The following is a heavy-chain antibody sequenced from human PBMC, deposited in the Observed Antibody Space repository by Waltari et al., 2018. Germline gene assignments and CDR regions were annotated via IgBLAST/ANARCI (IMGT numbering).Heavy chain of an antibody. D-gene: IGHD3-3*01. CDR1: GGSINSDFYY. V-gene: IGHV4-61*02. Sequence: VELQESGPGLVKPSQTLSLTCSVSGGSINSDFYYWNWIRPPAGKGLEWIGRIYTSGDTNYNPSLKTRVNISVDTSRNQFSLKLTSVTAADTAVYYCARDLRHPSYYDFSFDTWGQGSLVTVSS. J-gene: IGHJ5*02. CDR3: ARDLRHPSYYDFSFDT. CDR2: IYTSGDT.